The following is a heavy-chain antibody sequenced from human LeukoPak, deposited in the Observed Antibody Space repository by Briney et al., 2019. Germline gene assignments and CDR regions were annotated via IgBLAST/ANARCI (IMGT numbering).Heavy chain of an antibody. Sequence: SETLSLTCTVSGGSITSYYWSWIRQPPGKGLEWIGYIYYSGSTNYNPSLKSRVTISVDTSKNQFSLKLSSVTAADTAVYYCARGVDYYYDSSGYLSTFDYWGQGTLVTVSS. CDR1: GGSITSYY. CDR3: ARGVDYYYDSSGYLSTFDY. D-gene: IGHD3-22*01. J-gene: IGHJ4*02. CDR2: IYYSGST. V-gene: IGHV4-59*12.